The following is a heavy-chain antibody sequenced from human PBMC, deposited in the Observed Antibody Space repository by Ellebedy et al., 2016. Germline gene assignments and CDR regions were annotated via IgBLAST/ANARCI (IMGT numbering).Heavy chain of an antibody. CDR1: GFTFTSYS. CDR3: AREDSHSGSYYVDY. Sequence: GESLKISXAVSGFTFTSYSMKWVRQTPGKGLEWVAVIWSDGTNKFYADSVKGRFTISRDNSKNTLYLQMNSLRAEDTAVYYCAREDSHSGSYYVDYWGQGTLVTVSS. D-gene: IGHD1-26*01. CDR2: IWSDGTNK. J-gene: IGHJ4*02. V-gene: IGHV3-33*08.